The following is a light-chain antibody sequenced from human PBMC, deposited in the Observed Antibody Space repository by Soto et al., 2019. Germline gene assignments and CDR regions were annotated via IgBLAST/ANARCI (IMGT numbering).Light chain of an antibody. Sequence: QSVLTQPPSASGSPGQSVTIPCTGTSSDVGGYNYVSWYQQYPGKAPKLMIYEVNKRPSGVPDRFSGSKSGNTASLTVSGLQAEDEADYYCSSYGGYYNYVFGTGTKVTVL. CDR3: SSYGGYYNYV. V-gene: IGLV2-8*01. CDR1: SSDVGGYNY. CDR2: EVN. J-gene: IGLJ1*01.